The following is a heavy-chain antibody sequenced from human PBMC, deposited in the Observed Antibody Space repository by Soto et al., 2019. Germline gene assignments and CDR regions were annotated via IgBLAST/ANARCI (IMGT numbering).Heavy chain of an antibody. Sequence: QVQLVESGGGVVQPGSSLRLSCAASGLTLSNYAMHWVRQAPGPGLECVAVISYDGSNRYYADSVKGRFTSSRDNSKNTLYLQMNSLRAEDTAVYYCARVTQAVAADYWGQGTLVTVAS. CDR2: ISYDGSNR. CDR1: GLTLSNYA. J-gene: IGHJ4*02. D-gene: IGHD6-19*01. V-gene: IGHV3-30-3*01. CDR3: ARVTQAVAADY.